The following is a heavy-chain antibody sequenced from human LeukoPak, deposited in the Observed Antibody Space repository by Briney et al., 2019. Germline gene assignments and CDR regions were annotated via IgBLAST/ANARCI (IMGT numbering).Heavy chain of an antibody. Sequence: GGSLRLSCAASGCTFSNAWMSWVRQAPGKGLEWVGRIKSKTDGGTTDYAAPVKGRFTISRDDSKNTLYLQMNSPKTEDTAVYYCTTDRRTTVTTTWGQGTLVTVSS. CDR3: TTDRRTTVTTT. CDR1: GCTFSNAW. CDR2: IKSKTDGGTT. J-gene: IGHJ4*02. D-gene: IGHD4-17*01. V-gene: IGHV3-15*01.